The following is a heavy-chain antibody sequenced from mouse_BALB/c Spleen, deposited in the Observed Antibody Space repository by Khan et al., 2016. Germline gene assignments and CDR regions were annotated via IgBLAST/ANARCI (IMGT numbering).Heavy chain of an antibody. Sequence: QIQLVQSGAELARPGASVKMSCKASGYTFASYTLHWVKQRPGQGLEWIGYIYPSNDYPNYNQKFKDTATLAADRSSSPAYMQLSSLTSEDSAVYFDARRVWSRYFYALDYGGQGTSVTVSS. CDR1: GYTFASYT. V-gene: IGHV1-4*01. J-gene: IGHJ4*01. CDR3: ARRVWSRYFYALDY. D-gene: IGHD1-1*02. CDR2: IYPSNDYP.